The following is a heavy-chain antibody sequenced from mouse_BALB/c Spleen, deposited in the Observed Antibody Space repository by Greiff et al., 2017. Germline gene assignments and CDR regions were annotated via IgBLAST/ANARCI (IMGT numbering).Heavy chain of an antibody. D-gene: IGHD2-1*01. V-gene: IGHV3-2*02. CDR3: AGNYYGNYHYAMDY. CDR1: GYSITSDYA. CDR2: ISYSGST. J-gene: IGHJ4*01. Sequence: EVKLVESGPGLVKPSQSLSLTCTVTGYSITSDYAWNWIRQFPGNKLEWMGYISYSGSTSYNPSLKSRISITRDTSKNQFFLQLNSVTTEDTATYYCAGNYYGNYHYAMDYWGQGTSVTVSS.